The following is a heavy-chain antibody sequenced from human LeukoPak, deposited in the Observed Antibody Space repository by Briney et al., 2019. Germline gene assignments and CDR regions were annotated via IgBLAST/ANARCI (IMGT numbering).Heavy chain of an antibody. Sequence: GGSLRLSCAASGFTFDDYGMSWVRQAPGKGLEWVSGINWNGGSTGYADSVKGRFTISRDNAKNSLYLQMNSLRAEDTALYYCARGGSWGGSGWYVDYWGQGTLVTVSP. CDR3: ARGGSWGGSGWYVDY. CDR2: INWNGGST. CDR1: GFTFDDYG. J-gene: IGHJ4*02. D-gene: IGHD6-19*01. V-gene: IGHV3-20*04.